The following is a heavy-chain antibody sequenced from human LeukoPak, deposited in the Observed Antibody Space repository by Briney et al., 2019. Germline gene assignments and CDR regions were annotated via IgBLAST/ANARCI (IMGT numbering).Heavy chain of an antibody. CDR3: ARDNGGTLFDY. D-gene: IGHD2-15*01. J-gene: IGHJ4*02. Sequence: SETLSLTCTVSGGSISSSSYYWGWIRQPPGKGLEWIASFHYSGSTYYNPSLKRRVTISVDTSKNQFSLNLSSVTAADTALYYCARDNGGTLFDYWGQGTLVTVSS. CDR1: GGSISSSSYY. V-gene: IGHV4-39*07. CDR2: FHYSGST.